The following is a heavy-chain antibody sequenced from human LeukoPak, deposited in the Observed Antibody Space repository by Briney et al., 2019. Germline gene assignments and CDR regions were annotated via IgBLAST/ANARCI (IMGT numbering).Heavy chain of an antibody. CDR1: GFTFSSYA. CDR3: AKVGAGFAGYSSGWPLHFDY. Sequence: GGSLRLSCAASGFTFSSYAMSWVRQAPGKGLEWVSATSGSGGSTYYADSVKGRFTISRDNSKNTLYLQMNSLRAEDTAVYYCAKVGAGFAGYSSGWPLHFDYWGQGTLVTVSS. J-gene: IGHJ4*02. CDR2: TSGSGGST. V-gene: IGHV3-23*01. D-gene: IGHD6-19*01.